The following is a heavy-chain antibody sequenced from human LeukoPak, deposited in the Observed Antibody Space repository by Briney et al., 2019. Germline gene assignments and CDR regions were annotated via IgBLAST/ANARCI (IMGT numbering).Heavy chain of an antibody. D-gene: IGHD2-15*01. V-gene: IGHV3-74*01. CDR2: ITGEGSFA. CDR3: ARVLRYCSGGNCYSGGLGYMDV. J-gene: IGHJ6*03. CDR1: GFTFSGYW. Sequence: PGGSLRLSCAASGFTFSGYWMHWVRQAPGKGLVWVSRITGEGSFASYADSVKGRFTIPRDNSKNTLYLQMSSLRAEDTAVYYCARVLRYCSGGNCYSGGLGYMDVWGKGTTVTISS.